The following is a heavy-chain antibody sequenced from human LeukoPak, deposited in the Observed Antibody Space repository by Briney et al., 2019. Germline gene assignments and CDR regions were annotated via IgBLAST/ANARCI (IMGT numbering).Heavy chain of an antibody. V-gene: IGHV1-69*13. CDR3: ARDGYSSSSKYFDY. J-gene: IGHJ4*02. Sequence: GASVKVSCKASGGTFSSYAISWVRQALGQGLEWMGGIIPIFGTANYAQKFQGRVTITADESTSTAYMELSSLRSEDTAVYYCARDGYSSSSKYFDYWGQGTLVTVSS. CDR1: GGTFSSYA. CDR2: IIPIFGTA. D-gene: IGHD6-6*01.